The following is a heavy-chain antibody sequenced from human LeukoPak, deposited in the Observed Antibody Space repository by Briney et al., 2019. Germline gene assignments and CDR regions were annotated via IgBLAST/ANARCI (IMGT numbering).Heavy chain of an antibody. CDR1: GGSISSSNW. J-gene: IGHJ4*02. CDR3: ARYQVSQGRETTPFDY. D-gene: IGHD1-14*01. V-gene: IGHV4-4*02. Sequence: SETLSLTCAVSGGSISSSNWWSWVRQPPGKGLEWIGEIYHSGSTNYNPSLKSRVTISVDTSKNQFSLKLSSVTPEDTAVYYCARYQVSQGRETTPFDYWGQGTLVTVSS. CDR2: IYHSGST.